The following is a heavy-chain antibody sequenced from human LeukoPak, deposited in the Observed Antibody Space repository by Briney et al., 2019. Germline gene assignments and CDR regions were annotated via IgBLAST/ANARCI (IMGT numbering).Heavy chain of an antibody. CDR3: VKEGVEYSYSYGDY. Sequence: GGSLRLSCAASGFTFSSYAMHWVRQAPGKGLEWVALISYDGGDKYYAESMKGRITISRDNAENTLYLQMNNLRPDDTAFYFCVKEGVEYSYSYGDYWGQGTLVTVSS. J-gene: IGHJ4*02. CDR1: GFTFSSYA. CDR2: ISYDGGDK. D-gene: IGHD3-16*01. V-gene: IGHV3-30*04.